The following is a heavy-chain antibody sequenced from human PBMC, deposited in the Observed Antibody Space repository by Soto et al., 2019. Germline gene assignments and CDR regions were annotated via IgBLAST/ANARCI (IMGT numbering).Heavy chain of an antibody. V-gene: IGHV4-31*03. J-gene: IGHJ4*02. CDR2: IYYSGNT. D-gene: IGHD3-10*01. Sequence: QVQLQESGPGLVKPSQTLSLTCTVSGGSINSSNYFWTWIRQHPGEGLDWIGYIYYSGNTYYNPSLESRVTTSVDTSKNQFSLKLISVTAADTVVYYCARDLRSNCFGEYYFDYWGQGALVTVSS. CDR1: GGSINSSNYF. CDR3: ARDLRSNCFGEYYFDY.